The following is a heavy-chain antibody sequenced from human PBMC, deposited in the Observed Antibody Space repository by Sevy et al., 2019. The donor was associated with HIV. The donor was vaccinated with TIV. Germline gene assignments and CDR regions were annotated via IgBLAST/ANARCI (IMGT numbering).Heavy chain of an antibody. Sequence: SETLTLTCTVSGGSIARSSYDWGWIRQSPGKGLECIGSIYFSGSTSYATSLRSRVTISVDTSKNQVSLKMRSVTATDTAFYYCARHGGLVDRGFDFWDQGALVTVSS. D-gene: IGHD3-10*01. CDR3: ARHGGLVDRGFDF. J-gene: IGHJ4*02. CDR2: IYFSGST. V-gene: IGHV4-39*01. CDR1: GGSIARSSYD.